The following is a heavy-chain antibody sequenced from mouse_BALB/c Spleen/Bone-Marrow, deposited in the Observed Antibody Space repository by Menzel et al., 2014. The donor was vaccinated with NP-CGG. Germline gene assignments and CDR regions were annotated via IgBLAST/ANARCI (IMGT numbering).Heavy chain of an antibody. D-gene: IGHD2-2*01. CDR1: GFTFSDYY. CDR3: SSAYGYDGWFAY. J-gene: IGHJ3*01. V-gene: IGHV5-4*02. CDR2: ISHGGSYT. Sequence: DVMLVESGGGLVKPGGSLKLSCAVSGFTFSDYYMYWVRQTPETRLEWVATISHGGSYTYYSASVKGRSTISRDNAKNNLYLQMNSLRSEDTAMYFCSSAYGYDGWFAYWGQGTLVTVSA.